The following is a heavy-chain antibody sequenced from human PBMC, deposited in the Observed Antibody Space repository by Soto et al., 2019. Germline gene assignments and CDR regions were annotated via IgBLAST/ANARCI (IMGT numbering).Heavy chain of an antibody. V-gene: IGHV3-21*06. CDR1: GVSCTGYS. Sequence: LRLACAASGVSCTGYSINWGRQAPGKGLEWVSSISSTTNYIYYGDSMKGRFTISRDNAKNSLYLEMNSLRAEDTAVYYCARESEDLTSNFDYWGQGTLVTVSS. J-gene: IGHJ4*02. CDR2: ISSTTNYI. CDR3: ARESEDLTSNFDY.